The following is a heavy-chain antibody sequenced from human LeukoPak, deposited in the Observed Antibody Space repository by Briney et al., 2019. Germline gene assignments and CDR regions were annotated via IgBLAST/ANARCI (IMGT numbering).Heavy chain of an antibody. D-gene: IGHD3-3*01. Sequence: SETLSLTCTVSGGSISSYYWSWIRQPPGKGLEWIGEINHSGSTNYNPSLKSRVTISVDMSKNQFSLKLSSVTAADTAVYYCASSTIFGYYFDYWGQGTLVTVSS. V-gene: IGHV4-34*01. CDR2: INHSGST. CDR1: GGSISSYY. CDR3: ASSTIFGYYFDY. J-gene: IGHJ4*02.